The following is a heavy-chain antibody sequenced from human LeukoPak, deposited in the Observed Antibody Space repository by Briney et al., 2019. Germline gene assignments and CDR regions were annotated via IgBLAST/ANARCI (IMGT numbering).Heavy chain of an antibody. CDR3: ATDPGATHDY. J-gene: IGHJ4*02. Sequence: ASVKVSCKVSGYTLTELSMHWVRQAPGKGLEWMGNFDPEDGETLYAQKFRGRVTMTEDTSTDTAYMELSSLRSEDTAVYYCATDPGATHDYWGQGTLVTVSP. D-gene: IGHD1-26*01. V-gene: IGHV1-24*01. CDR2: FDPEDGET. CDR1: GYTLTELS.